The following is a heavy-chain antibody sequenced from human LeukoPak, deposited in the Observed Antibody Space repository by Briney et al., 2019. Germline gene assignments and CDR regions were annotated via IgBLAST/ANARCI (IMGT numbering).Heavy chain of an antibody. J-gene: IGHJ4*02. D-gene: IGHD3-9*01. CDR3: ASLLTGYYSIDY. CDR2: IYYSGTT. CDR1: GGSFSGYY. V-gene: IGHV4-59*01. Sequence: SETLSLTCAVYGGSFSGYYWSWIRQPPGKGLEWIGYIYYSGTTKYNPSLKSRVTISGDTSKRQFSLKLSSVTAADTAVYYCASLLTGYYSIDYWGQGTLVTVSS.